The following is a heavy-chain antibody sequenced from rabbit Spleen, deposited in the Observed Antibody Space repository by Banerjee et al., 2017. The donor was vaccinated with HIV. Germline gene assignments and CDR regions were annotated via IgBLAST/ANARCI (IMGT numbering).Heavy chain of an antibody. V-gene: IGHV1S7*01. CDR1: GFDFSNYY. CDR3: ARGPPYAGYAGYGYVYLNL. J-gene: IGHJ4*01. D-gene: IGHD6-1*01. CDR2: IDPVFGST. Sequence: QLKESGGGLVQPGGSLKLSCIASGFDFSNYYMSWVRQAPGKGLEWIGYIDPVFGSTYYASWVNGRFTISSHNAQNTLYLQLNSLTAADTATYFCARGPPYAGYAGYGYVYLNLWGPGTLVTVS.